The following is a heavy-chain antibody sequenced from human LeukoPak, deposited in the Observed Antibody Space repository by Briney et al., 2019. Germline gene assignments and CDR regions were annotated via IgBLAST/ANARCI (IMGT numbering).Heavy chain of an antibody. CDR1: GESFSGNF. Sequence: SETLSLTCAVSGESFSGNFWTWIRQPPGKGLEWIGYIYYSGSTNYNPSLKSRVTISVDTSKNQFSLKLSSVTAADTAVYYCARQGRGSGYYYSIRGGFDYWGQGTLVTVSS. V-gene: IGHV4-59*08. J-gene: IGHJ4*02. CDR3: ARQGRGSGYYYSIRGGFDY. D-gene: IGHD3-22*01. CDR2: IYYSGST.